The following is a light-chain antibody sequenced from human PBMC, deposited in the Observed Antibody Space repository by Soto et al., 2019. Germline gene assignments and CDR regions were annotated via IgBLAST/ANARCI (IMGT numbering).Light chain of an antibody. Sequence: QAVVTQPPSVSGAPGQRVTISCTGSSSNIGAGYDVHWYQQLPGTAPKLLIFGNNNRPSGVPDRFSGSKSGTSASLAITGLQAEDEADYYRQSYDSSLSGGVFGGGTKLTVL. CDR3: QSYDSSLSGGV. J-gene: IGLJ3*02. CDR1: SSNIGAGYD. V-gene: IGLV1-40*01. CDR2: GNN.